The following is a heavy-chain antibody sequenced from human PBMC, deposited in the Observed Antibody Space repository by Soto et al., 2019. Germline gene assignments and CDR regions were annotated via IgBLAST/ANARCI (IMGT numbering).Heavy chain of an antibody. J-gene: IGHJ4*02. CDR2: IYPGDSDT. CDR1: GYTFTSYW. D-gene: IGHD4-17*01. Sequence: GESLKISCKGSGYTFTSYWIGWVRQMPGKGLEWMGIIYPGDSDTKYSPSFQGQVTVSADKSISTAYLQWSSLKASDTAMYYCARHNVYGDYFGINSVPVEFDYWGQGTLVTVSS. CDR3: ARHNVYGDYFGINSVPVEFDY. V-gene: IGHV5-51*01.